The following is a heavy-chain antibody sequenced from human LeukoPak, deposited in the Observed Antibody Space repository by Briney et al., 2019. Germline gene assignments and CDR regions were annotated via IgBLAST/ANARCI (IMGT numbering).Heavy chain of an antibody. CDR1: GYSFTNYW. Sequence: GESLKISCQGSGYSFTNYWVDWVRQMPGRGLEWMGIIYPGDSDTRYSPSFQGQVTISADKSISTAYLQWSSLKASDTAMYYCAINRGMDVWGQGTTVTVSS. V-gene: IGHV5-51*01. CDR2: IYPGDSDT. CDR3: AINRGMDV. D-gene: IGHD1-14*01. J-gene: IGHJ6*02.